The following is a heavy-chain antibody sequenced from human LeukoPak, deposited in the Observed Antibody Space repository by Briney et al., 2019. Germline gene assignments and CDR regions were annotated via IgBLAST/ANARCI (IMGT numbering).Heavy chain of an antibody. CDR1: GGSISSSNW. CDR3: ARFGTSSSRFFDQ. J-gene: IGHJ4*02. CDR2: IHYSGTT. Sequence: SGTLSLTCAVSGGSISSSNWWSWVRQPPGKRLECIGYIHYSGTTNYNASLKSRVTIALDTSKNQFSLNLYSVTAADTAVYYCARFGTSSSRFFDQWGQGTLVTVSS. V-gene: IGHV4-4*02. D-gene: IGHD6-6*01.